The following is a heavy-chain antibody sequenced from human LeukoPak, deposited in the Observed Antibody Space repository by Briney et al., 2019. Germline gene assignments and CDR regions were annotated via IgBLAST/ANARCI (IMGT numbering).Heavy chain of an antibody. CDR3: TTDKAWWAPGSYFEF. CDR2: IKSNPDGGTT. Sequence: PGGSLRLSCGGSGFTFSHAWMSWVRQAPGKGLEWVGRIKSNPDGGTTDYGAPVKCRFSISRDDSKSTLYLQMNSLHTDDTAVYYCTTDKAWWAPGSYFEFWGQGSLVTVSS. J-gene: IGHJ4*02. V-gene: IGHV3-15*01. CDR1: GFTFSHAW. D-gene: IGHD2-8*02.